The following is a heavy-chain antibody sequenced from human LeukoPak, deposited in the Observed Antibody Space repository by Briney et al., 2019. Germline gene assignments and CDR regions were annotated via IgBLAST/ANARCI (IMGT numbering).Heavy chain of an antibody. V-gene: IGHV3-48*03. D-gene: IGHD5-24*01. CDR3: ARGRGDGYNYFVLDY. Sequence: GGSLRLSCAASGFTFSSYAMSWVRQAPGKGLEWVSYISISGSTIYYADSVKGRFTISRDNAKNSLYLQMNSLRAEDTAVYYCARGRGDGYNYFVLDYWGQGTLVTVSS. J-gene: IGHJ4*02. CDR2: ISISGSTI. CDR1: GFTFSSYA.